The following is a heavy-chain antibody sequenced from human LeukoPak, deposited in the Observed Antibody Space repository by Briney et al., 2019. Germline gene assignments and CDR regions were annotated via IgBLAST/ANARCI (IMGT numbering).Heavy chain of an antibody. D-gene: IGHD5-18*01. Sequence: GGSLRLSCAASRFNFNSFVMGWVRQPPGKGLEWVSSISTSSGYIFYADSLKGRVTISRDNAKNSLYLQMNSLRAEDTAVYYCASDLRTWIQLDSLWGQGTLVTVSS. CDR2: ISTSSGYI. V-gene: IGHV3-21*06. CDR3: ASDLRTWIQLDSL. CDR1: RFNFNSFV. J-gene: IGHJ4*02.